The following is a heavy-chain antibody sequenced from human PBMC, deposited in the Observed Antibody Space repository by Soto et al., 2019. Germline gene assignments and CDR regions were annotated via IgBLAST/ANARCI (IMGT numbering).Heavy chain of an antibody. V-gene: IGHV4-31*03. CDR1: GGSISNGDYY. CDR2: IFYNGNA. D-gene: IGHD3-10*01. J-gene: IGHJ4*02. CDR3: AGLRGSGTNYFFDY. Sequence: QVQLQESGPGLVKPSQTLSLTCTVSGGSISNGDYYWSWIRQHPGKGLEWIGYIFYNGNAYYTPPLKSRITISVDTSENQFSLKLTSVTAADTAVYYCAGLRGSGTNYFFDYWGQGTLVTVSS.